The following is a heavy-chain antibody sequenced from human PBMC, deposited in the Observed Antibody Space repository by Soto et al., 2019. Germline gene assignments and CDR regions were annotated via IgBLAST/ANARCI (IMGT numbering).Heavy chain of an antibody. CDR3: ARDHWGIAATGTSNYYYGMDI. V-gene: IGHV3-30-3*01. CDR2: ISYDGRNK. D-gene: IGHD6-13*01. Sequence: GGSLRPCCAASGFTFSSYAMHWGRQAPGKGLGGVAVISYDGRNKYYADSVKGRFTISRDNSKNTLYLQMNILRAEDTAVYYCARDHWGIAATGTSNYYYGMDIWGQATTVTVSS. J-gene: IGHJ6*01. CDR1: GFTFSSYA.